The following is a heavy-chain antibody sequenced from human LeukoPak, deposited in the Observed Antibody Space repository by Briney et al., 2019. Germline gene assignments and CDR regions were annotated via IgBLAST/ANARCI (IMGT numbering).Heavy chain of an antibody. Sequence: SETLSLTCTVSGGSISSSSYYWGWIRQPPGKGLEWIGSIYYSGSTYYNPSLKSRVTISVDTSKNQFSLKLRSVNAADTAVYYCARGGYYGSGNDFRFDPWGQGTLVTVSS. CDR3: ARGGYYGSGNDFRFDP. V-gene: IGHV4-39*07. D-gene: IGHD3-10*01. CDR2: IYYSGST. CDR1: GGSISSSSYY. J-gene: IGHJ5*02.